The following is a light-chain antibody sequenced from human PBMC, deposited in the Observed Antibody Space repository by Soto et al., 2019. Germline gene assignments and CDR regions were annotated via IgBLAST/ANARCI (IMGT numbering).Light chain of an antibody. CDR1: QTVTNNY. J-gene: IGKJ3*01. V-gene: IGKV3-20*01. CDR2: GAS. CDR3: QQYGSSPLFT. Sequence: EIVLTQSPGTLSLSPGERATLSCRASQTVTNNYLAWYQQKPGQAPRLLIFGASSRATDIPDRFGGSGSGTDFTLTISRLEPEDFAVYYCQQYGSSPLFTFGTGTKVDFK.